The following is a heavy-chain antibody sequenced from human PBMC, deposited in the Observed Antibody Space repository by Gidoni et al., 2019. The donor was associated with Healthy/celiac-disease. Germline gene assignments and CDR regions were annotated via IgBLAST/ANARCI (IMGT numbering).Heavy chain of an antibody. CDR3: AKDPNKGIQLWL. CDR2: ISGSGGST. J-gene: IGHJ4*02. V-gene: IGHV3-23*01. D-gene: IGHD5-18*01. CDR1: GFTFSSYA. Sequence: AASGFTFSSYAMSWVRQAPRKGLEWVSAISGSGGSTYYADPVKGRFTISRDNSKNTLYLQMNSQRAEDTAVYYCAKDPNKGIQLWLWGQGTLVNVSS.